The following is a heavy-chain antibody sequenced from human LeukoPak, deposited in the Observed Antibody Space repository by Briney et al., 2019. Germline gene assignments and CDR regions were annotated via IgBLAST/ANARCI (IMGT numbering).Heavy chain of an antibody. CDR3: AKDGGATGTTADDS. CDR1: GFTFSSYG. Sequence: GRSLRLSCAASGFTFSSYGMHWVRQAPGKGLEWVAVISYDGSNKYYADSVKGRFTISRDNSKNTLYLQMNSLRAEDTAVYYCAKDGGATGTTADDSWGQGTLVTVSS. J-gene: IGHJ4*02. CDR2: ISYDGSNK. V-gene: IGHV3-30*18. D-gene: IGHD1-1*01.